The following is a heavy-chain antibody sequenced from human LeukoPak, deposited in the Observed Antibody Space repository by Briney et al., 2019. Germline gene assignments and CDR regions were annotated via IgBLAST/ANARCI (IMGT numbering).Heavy chain of an antibody. CDR3: ARDHRLRLEDY. Sequence: GGSLRLSCAASGFTFSSYWMSWVRQAPGKALEWVANIKQDGSEKYYVDSVKGRFTISRDNAKNSLYLQMNSLRAEDTAVYYCARDHRLRLEDYWGQGTLVTVSS. V-gene: IGHV3-7*01. J-gene: IGHJ4*02. CDR1: GFTFSSYW. D-gene: IGHD4-17*01. CDR2: IKQDGSEK.